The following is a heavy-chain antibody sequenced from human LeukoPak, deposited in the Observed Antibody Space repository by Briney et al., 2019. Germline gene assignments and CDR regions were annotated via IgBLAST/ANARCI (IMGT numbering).Heavy chain of an antibody. CDR1: GYTFTSYA. J-gene: IGHJ3*02. CDR3: AREGLGDADAFDI. CDR2: INTNTGNP. D-gene: IGHD1-26*01. Sequence: ASVKVSCKASGYTFTSYAMNWVRQAPGQGLEWMGWINTNTGNPTYAQGFTGRFVFSLDTSVCTAYLQISSLKAEDSAVYYCAREGLGDADAFDIWGQGTMVTVSS. V-gene: IGHV7-4-1*02.